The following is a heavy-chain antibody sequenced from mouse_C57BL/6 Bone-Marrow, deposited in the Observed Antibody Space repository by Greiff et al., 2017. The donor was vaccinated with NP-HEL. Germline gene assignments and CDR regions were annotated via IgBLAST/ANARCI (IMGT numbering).Heavy chain of an antibody. Sequence: VQLQQSGAELVRPGASVKLSCTASGFNIKDYYMHWVKQRPEQGLEWIGRIDPEDGDTEYAPKFQGKATMTADTSSNTAYLQLSSLTSEATAVYYCPTAYYGSSFYLYFDVWGTGTAVTVSS. D-gene: IGHD1-1*01. CDR1: GFNIKDYY. CDR2: IDPEDGDT. J-gene: IGHJ1*03. V-gene: IGHV14-1*01. CDR3: PTAYYGSSFYLYFDV.